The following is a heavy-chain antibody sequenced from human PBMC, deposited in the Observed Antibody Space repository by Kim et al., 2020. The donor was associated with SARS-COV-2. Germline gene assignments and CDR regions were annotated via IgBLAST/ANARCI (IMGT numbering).Heavy chain of an antibody. D-gene: IGHD6-13*01. CDR1: GYSFTSYW. V-gene: IGHV5-51*01. CDR3: ASSSSSYLYYYGMDV. J-gene: IGHJ6*02. Sequence: GESLKISCKCSGYSFTSYWIGWVRQMPGKGLEWMGIIYPGDSDTRYSPSFQGQVTILADKSISTAYLQWSSLTASDPAMYYCASSSSSYLYYYGMDVWGQ. CDR2: IYPGDSDT.